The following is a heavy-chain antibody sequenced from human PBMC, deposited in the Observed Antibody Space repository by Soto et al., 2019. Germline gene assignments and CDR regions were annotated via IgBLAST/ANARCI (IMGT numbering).Heavy chain of an antibody. CDR2: IYHSGST. CDR3: ARVSAAAGTPFSYYYGMDV. D-gene: IGHD6-13*01. Sequence: QVQLQESGPGLVKPSGTLSLTCAVSGGSISSSNWWSWVRQPPGKGLEWIGEIYHSGSTNYNPSLKSRVTISVDKSKNQFSLKLSSVTAADTAVYYCARVSAAAGTPFSYYYGMDVWGQGTTVTVSS. J-gene: IGHJ6*02. CDR1: GGSISSSNW. V-gene: IGHV4-4*02.